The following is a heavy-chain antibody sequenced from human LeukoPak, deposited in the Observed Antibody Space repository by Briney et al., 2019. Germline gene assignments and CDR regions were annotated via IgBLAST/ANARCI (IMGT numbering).Heavy chain of an antibody. CDR2: YDPEDGET. CDR1: GYTLSDLN. V-gene: IGHV1-24*01. D-gene: IGHD3-16*01. CDR3: ATEPNWGSGTGA. Sequence: ASVKVSCKVSGYTLSDLNMHWVRQAPGKGLEWMGGYDPEDGETIFAQRFQGRVTMTEDTSADIAYMELSNLRSDDTAVFYCATEPNWGSGTGAWGQGTLVTVSS. J-gene: IGHJ4*02.